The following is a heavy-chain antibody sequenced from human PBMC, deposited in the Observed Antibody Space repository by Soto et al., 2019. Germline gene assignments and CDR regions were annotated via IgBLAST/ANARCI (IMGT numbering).Heavy chain of an antibody. V-gene: IGHV3-23*01. CDR1: GFTFSSYA. CDR2: ISGSGGST. Sequence: GGSLRLSCAASGFTFSSYAMSWVRQAPGKGLEWVSAISGSGGSTYYADSVKGRFTISRDNSKNTLYLQMNSLRAEDTAVYYCAKVGYSYGYGIVGATFDYWGQGTLVTVSS. D-gene: IGHD1-26*01. J-gene: IGHJ4*02. CDR3: AKVGYSYGYGIVGATFDY.